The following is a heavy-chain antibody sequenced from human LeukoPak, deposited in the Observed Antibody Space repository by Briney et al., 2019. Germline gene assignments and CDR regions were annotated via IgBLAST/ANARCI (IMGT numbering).Heavy chain of an antibody. CDR3: ARAPILNWFIDY. Sequence: PGGSLRLSCAASGFTFSSYAMHWVRQAPGKGLEWVAVISYDGSNKYYADSVKGRFTISRDNSKNTLYLQMNSLRAEDTAVYYCARAPILNWFIDYWGQGTLVTVSS. CDR1: GFTFSSYA. D-gene: IGHD2-8*02. CDR2: ISYDGSNK. V-gene: IGHV3-30-3*01. J-gene: IGHJ4*02.